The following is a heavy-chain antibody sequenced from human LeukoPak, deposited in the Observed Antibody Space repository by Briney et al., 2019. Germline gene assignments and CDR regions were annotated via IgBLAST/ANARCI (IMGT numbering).Heavy chain of an antibody. CDR3: ARAAY. V-gene: IGHV3-7*01. J-gene: IGHJ4*02. Sequence: PGGSLRLSCAASGFTFSSHWMSWVRQAPGKGLEWVANINQDGSEKYYVDSVKGRFTISRDNAENSLYLQMNSLRAEDTAVYYCARAAYWGQGTLVTVSS. CDR2: INQDGSEK. CDR1: GFTFSSHW.